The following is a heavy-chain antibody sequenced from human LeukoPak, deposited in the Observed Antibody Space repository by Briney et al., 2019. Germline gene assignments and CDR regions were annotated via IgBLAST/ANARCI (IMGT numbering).Heavy chain of an antibody. J-gene: IGHJ4*02. D-gene: IGHD5-24*01. V-gene: IGHV3-30*14. CDR2: MSYDGINK. CDR3: ARGDGYNFFDY. Sequence: GGSLRLSCAASGFTFRNYAMHWVRQAPGKGLEWVAVMSYDGINKYYADSVKGRFTVSRDNSKNTLYLQMKSLRAEDTAVYYCARGDGYNFFDYWGQGTLVTVSS. CDR1: GFTFRNYA.